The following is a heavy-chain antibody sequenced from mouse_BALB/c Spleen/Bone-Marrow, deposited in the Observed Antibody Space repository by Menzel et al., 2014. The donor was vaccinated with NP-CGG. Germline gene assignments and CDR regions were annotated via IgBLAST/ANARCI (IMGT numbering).Heavy chain of an antibody. Sequence: VQLQQSGAELVRPGSSVKVSCKASGYAFSVYWMNWVKQRPGQGLEWIGQIYPGDGDTNYNGKFKGRATLTADKSSNTAYMQLSSLTSEDSAVYFCARGGISVDYWGQRTTLTVSS. CDR2: IYPGDGDT. V-gene: IGHV1-80*01. CDR1: GYAFSVYW. CDR3: ARGGISVDY. J-gene: IGHJ2*01.